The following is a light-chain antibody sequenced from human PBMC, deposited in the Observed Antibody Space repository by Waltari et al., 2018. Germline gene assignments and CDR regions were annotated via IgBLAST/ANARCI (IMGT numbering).Light chain of an antibody. CDR1: QSVLYNTDNKNY. Sequence: DIVMTQSPDSLPVSLGERATLNCKSSQSVLYNTDNKNYLALYQQKPGQSPKLLIYWASTRESGVPDRFSGSGSGTDFTLTISGLQADDAAIYFCQQYYDIPVTFGQGTRLEIK. V-gene: IGKV4-1*01. CDR3: QQYYDIPVT. J-gene: IGKJ2*01. CDR2: WAS.